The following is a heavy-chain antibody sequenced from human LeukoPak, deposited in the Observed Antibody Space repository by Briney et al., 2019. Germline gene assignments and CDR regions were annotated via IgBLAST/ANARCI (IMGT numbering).Heavy chain of an antibody. CDR1: GFTFSSYW. Sequence: GGSLRLSCAAPGFTFSSYWMSWVRQAPGKGLEWVASIKQDGSEKYYVDSVKGRFTISRDNAKNSLYLQMNSLRAEDTAVYYCAREYSGYRYWGQGTLVTVSS. D-gene: IGHD5-12*01. J-gene: IGHJ4*02. CDR3: AREYSGYRY. V-gene: IGHV3-7*01. CDR2: IKQDGSEK.